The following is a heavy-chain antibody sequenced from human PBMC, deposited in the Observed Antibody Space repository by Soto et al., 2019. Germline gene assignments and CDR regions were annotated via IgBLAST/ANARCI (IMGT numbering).Heavy chain of an antibody. Sequence: SESLSLTCTVSGGSISSYYWSWIRQPPGKGQEWIGYIYYSGSTNYNPSLKSRVTISVDTSKNQFSLKLSSVTAADTAVYYCERGGRGSSSSGVVDYWGQGTLVTVSS. CDR3: ERGGRGSSSSGVVDY. V-gene: IGHV4-59*01. D-gene: IGHD6-6*01. J-gene: IGHJ4*02. CDR2: IYYSGST. CDR1: GGSISSYY.